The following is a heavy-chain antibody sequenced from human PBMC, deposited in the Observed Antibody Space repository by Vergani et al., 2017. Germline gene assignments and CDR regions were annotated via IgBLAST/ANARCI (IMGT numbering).Heavy chain of an antibody. V-gene: IGHV4-59*01. CDR3: ARVIEGAFDI. Sequence: QVQLQESGPGLVKPSETLSLTCTVSGGPTSSYYWSWIRQPPGKGLEWIGYIYYSGSTNYNPSLKSRVTISVDTSKNQFALKLSAVTAADTAVYYCARVIEGAFDIWGQGTMVTVSS. D-gene: IGHD1-26*01. CDR2: IYYSGST. CDR1: GGPTSSYY. J-gene: IGHJ3*02.